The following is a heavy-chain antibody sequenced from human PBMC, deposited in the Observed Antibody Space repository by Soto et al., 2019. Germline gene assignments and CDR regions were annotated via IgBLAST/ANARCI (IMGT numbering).Heavy chain of an antibody. CDR2: INGHGSST. CDR1: GCTFSSYW. Sequence: AGSLRLSCAASGCTFSSYWMHWVRQAPGKGLVWVSHINGHGSSTSYADSVKGRFTISRDTDKHTLYLQMNSPRAEDTAVYYCARVFSRYGRYYWGQGTLDTVYS. V-gene: IGHV3-74*01. CDR3: ARVFSRYGRYY. D-gene: IGHD1-20*01. J-gene: IGHJ4*02.